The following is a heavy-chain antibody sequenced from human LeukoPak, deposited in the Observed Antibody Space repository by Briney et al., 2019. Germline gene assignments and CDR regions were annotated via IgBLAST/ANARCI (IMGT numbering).Heavy chain of an antibody. V-gene: IGHV3-7*01. CDR1: GFTFSNYW. J-gene: IGHJ6*02. D-gene: IGHD3-22*01. CDR3: ARSETTYYYDSSVYFYYYYGMDV. Sequence: GGSLRLSCAASGFTFSNYWMTWARQAPGKGLEWVANIKQDGSEKYYVDSVKGRFTISRDNAKNSLYLQMNSLRAEDTAVYYCARSETTYYYDSSVYFYYYYGMDVWGQGTTVTVSS. CDR2: IKQDGSEK.